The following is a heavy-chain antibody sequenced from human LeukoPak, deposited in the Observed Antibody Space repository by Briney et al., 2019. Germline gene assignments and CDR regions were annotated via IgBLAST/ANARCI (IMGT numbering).Heavy chain of an antibody. Sequence: ASVKVSCKASGYTFTSYGISWVRQAPGQGLEWMGWISAYNGNTNYAQKLQGRVTMTADTSTSTAYMELRSLRSGDTAVYYCARVPSPDYYDSSGYFAWFDPWGQGTLVTVSS. CDR3: ARVPSPDYYDSSGYFAWFDP. D-gene: IGHD3-22*01. CDR1: GYTFTSYG. J-gene: IGHJ5*02. V-gene: IGHV1-18*01. CDR2: ISAYNGNT.